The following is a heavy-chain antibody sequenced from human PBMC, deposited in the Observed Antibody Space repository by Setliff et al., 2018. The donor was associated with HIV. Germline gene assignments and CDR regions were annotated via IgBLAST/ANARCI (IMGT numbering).Heavy chain of an antibody. J-gene: IGHJ6*03. CDR1: GGSISSYY. V-gene: IGHV4-59*01. D-gene: IGHD2-21*01. CDR3: ASDLRVRYYYYYMDV. Sequence: PSETLSLTCTVSGGSISSYYWSWIRQPPGKGLEWIGYIYYSGSTNYNPSLKSRVTISVDTSKNQFSLKLSSVAAADTAVYYCASDLRVRYYYYYMDVWGKVTTVTVSS. CDR2: IYYSGST.